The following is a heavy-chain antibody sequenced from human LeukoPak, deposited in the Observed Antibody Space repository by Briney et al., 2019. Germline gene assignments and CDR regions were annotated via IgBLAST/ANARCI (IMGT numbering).Heavy chain of an antibody. CDR2: ISRTSAYI. Sequence: GGSLRLSCAASRFTFSSHSMNWVRQAPGKGLEWVSSISRTSAYIYYADSVKGRFTISRDNAKNSLFLQMNSLRAEDTAVYYCARDYKYAFDNWGQGTLVTVSS. V-gene: IGHV3-21*01. CDR1: RFTFSSHS. CDR3: ARDYKYAFDN. D-gene: IGHD5-24*01. J-gene: IGHJ4*02.